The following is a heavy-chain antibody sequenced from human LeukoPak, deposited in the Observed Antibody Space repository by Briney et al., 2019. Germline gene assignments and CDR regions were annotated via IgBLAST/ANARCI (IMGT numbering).Heavy chain of an antibody. CDR3: ARDDYSGYDSPDGYFDY. Sequence: PGGSLRLSCAASGFTFSSYSMNWVRQAPGKGLEWVSSISSSSSYIYYADSVKGRFTISRDNAKNSLYLQMNSLRAEDTAVYYCARDDYSGYDSPDGYFDYWGQGTLVTVSS. CDR1: GFTFSSYS. V-gene: IGHV3-21*01. J-gene: IGHJ4*02. D-gene: IGHD5-12*01. CDR2: ISSSSSYI.